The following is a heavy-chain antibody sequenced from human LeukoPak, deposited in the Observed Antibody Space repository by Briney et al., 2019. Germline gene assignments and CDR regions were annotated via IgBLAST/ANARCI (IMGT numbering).Heavy chain of an antibody. CDR1: GFPFSSYG. CDR2: IRYDGSDT. CDR3: ARDRYCSGGSCYSGWFDP. J-gene: IGHJ5*02. D-gene: IGHD2-15*01. V-gene: IGHV3-30*02. Sequence: GGSLRLSCAASGFPFSSYGIHWVRQAPGKGLEWVAFIRYDGSDTYYADSVKGRFTISRDNSKNTLYLQMNSLRAEDTAVYYCARDRYCSGGSCYSGWFDPWGQGTLVTVSS.